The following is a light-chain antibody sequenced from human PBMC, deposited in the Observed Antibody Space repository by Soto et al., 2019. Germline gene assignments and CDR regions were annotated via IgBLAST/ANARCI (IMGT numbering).Light chain of an antibody. CDR2: DAS. J-gene: IGKJ4*01. CDR3: QQCRNWPLT. CDR1: QNVYNN. V-gene: IGKV3-15*01. Sequence: EIVMTQSPATLSVSPREVATLSCKASQNVYNNLAWYQQRPGQPPRLRIYDASTSATGISARFSGSGYGTEFNLTISSLQSEDFAVYFCQQCRNWPLTFCGGTKVEIK.